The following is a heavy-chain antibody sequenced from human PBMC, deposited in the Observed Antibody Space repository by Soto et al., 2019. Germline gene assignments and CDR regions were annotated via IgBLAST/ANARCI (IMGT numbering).Heavy chain of an antibody. V-gene: IGHV3-53*02. CDR2: IYSGGST. CDR3: ATYSSLDY. Sequence: EVQLVETGGGLIQPGGSLRLSCAASGVSVSNNYMSWVRQAPGKGLEWVSLIYSGGSTYYADSVKGRFIISRDSSKNTLYLQMNSLRAEDTAVYFSATYSSLDYWGQGTVVTVSS. CDR1: GVSVSNNY. J-gene: IGHJ4*02. D-gene: IGHD4-4*01.